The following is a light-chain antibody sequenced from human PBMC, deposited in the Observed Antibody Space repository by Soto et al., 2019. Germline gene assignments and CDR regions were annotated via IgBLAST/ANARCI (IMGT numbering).Light chain of an antibody. V-gene: IGLV1-44*01. CDR1: GSNIGSNT. CDR2: SND. Sequence: QSVLTQPPSASGTPGQRVTISCAGSGSNIGSNTVNWYQHLPGTAPKVLINSNDQRPSGVPDRFSGSKSGTSASLAIIGLQSDDEADSYCATWDDHLNGPVFGGGTKLTVL. CDR3: ATWDDHLNGPV. J-gene: IGLJ3*02.